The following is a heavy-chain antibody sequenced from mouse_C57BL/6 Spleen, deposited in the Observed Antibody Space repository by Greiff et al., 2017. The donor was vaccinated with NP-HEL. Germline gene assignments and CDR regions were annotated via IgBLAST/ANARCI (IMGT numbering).Heavy chain of an antibody. CDR1: GFTFSDYG. V-gene: IGHV5-17*01. CDR2: ISSGSSTI. J-gene: IGHJ3*01. D-gene: IGHD1-1*01. CDR3: ARGSSYDWFAY. Sequence: EVKVVESGGGLVKPGGSLKLSCAASGFTFSDYGMHWVRQAPEKGLEWVAYISSGSSTIYYADTVKGRFTISRDNAKNTLFLQMTSLRSEDTAMYYCARGSSYDWFAYWGQGTLVTVSA.